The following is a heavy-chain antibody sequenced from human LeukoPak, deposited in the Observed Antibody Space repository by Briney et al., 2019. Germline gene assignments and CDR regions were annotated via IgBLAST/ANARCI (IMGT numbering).Heavy chain of an antibody. Sequence: PGGSLRLSCAASGFTFSVYSMNWVRQAPGKGLEWVSSISSTSGSIKYADSVKGRFAISRDNAKNSMYLQVNSLRAEDTAVYYCASRAGTVPWGQGTLVTVSS. CDR2: ISSTSGSI. V-gene: IGHV3-21*01. D-gene: IGHD6-13*01. CDR1: GFTFSVYS. CDR3: ASRAGTVP. J-gene: IGHJ5*02.